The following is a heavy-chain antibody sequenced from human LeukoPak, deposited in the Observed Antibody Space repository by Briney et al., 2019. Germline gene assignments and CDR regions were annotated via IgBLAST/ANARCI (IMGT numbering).Heavy chain of an antibody. J-gene: IGHJ3*02. CDR3: ARDRSSGGDAFDI. CDR2: ISSSSSYI. Sequence: GGSLRLSCAASGFTSSSYTMNWVRQAPGKGLEWVSSISSSSSYIYYADSVKGRFTISRDNAKNSLYLQMNSLRAEDTAVYYCARDRSSGGDAFDIWGQGTMVTVSS. V-gene: IGHV3-21*01. CDR1: GFTSSSYT. D-gene: IGHD1-1*01.